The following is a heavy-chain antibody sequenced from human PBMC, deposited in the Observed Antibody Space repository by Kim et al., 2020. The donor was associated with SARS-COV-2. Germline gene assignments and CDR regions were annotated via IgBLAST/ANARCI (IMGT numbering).Heavy chain of an antibody. J-gene: IGHJ6*02. CDR2: IIPIFGTA. Sequence: SVKVSCKASGGTFSSYAISWVRQAPGQGLEWMGGIIPIFGTANYAQKFQGRVTITADESTSTAYMELSSLRSEDTAVYYCARGGIHIVVVPAAIGLGYYYYGMDVWGQGTTVTVSS. V-gene: IGHV1-69*13. D-gene: IGHD2-2*01. CDR1: GGTFSSYA. CDR3: ARGGIHIVVVPAAIGLGYYYYGMDV.